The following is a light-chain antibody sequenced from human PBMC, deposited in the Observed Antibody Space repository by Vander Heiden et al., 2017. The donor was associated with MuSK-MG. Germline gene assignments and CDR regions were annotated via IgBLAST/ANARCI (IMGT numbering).Light chain of an antibody. CDR1: QSISSF. V-gene: IGKV1-39*01. J-gene: IGKJ1*01. CDR2: AAS. Sequence: DIQMTQSPSSLSAYVGDRVTITCRASQSISSFLNWYQQKPGKAPKLLIYAASSLPGGVPSKFSGSGSGTEFTLTISRLQPEDLATYYCQQNDITLRTFGQGTKVEIK. CDR3: QQNDITLRT.